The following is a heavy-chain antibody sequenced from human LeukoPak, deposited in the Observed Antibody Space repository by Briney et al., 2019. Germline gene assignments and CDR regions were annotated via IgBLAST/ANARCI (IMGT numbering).Heavy chain of an antibody. D-gene: IGHD4-17*01. CDR3: ARAVRDRKYGYAFDI. V-gene: IGHV4-61*01. Sequence: PSETLSLTCTVSGGSITSNIHYWTWIRQPPGKGLEWIGYIYYSGSTNYNPSLKSRVTISVDTSKNQFSLKLHSVTAADTAVYYCARAVRDRKYGYAFDIWGQGTMVTVSS. J-gene: IGHJ3*02. CDR2: IYYSGST. CDR1: GGSITSNIHY.